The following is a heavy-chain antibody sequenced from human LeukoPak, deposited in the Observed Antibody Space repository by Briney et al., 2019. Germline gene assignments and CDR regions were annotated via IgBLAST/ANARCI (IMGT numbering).Heavy chain of an antibody. D-gene: IGHD1-26*01. J-gene: IGHJ5*02. V-gene: IGHV1-2*06. Sequence: ASVKVSCKASGYTFTCYYMHWVRQAPGQGLEWMGRINPNSGGTNYAQKFQGRVTMTRDTSISTAYMELSRLRSDDTAVYYCARERRGGASYNWFDPWGQGTLVTVSS. CDR1: GYTFTCYY. CDR3: ARERRGGASYNWFDP. CDR2: INPNSGGT.